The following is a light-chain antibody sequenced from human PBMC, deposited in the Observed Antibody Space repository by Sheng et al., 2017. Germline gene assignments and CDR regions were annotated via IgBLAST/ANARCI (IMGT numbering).Light chain of an antibody. CDR2: KIF. Sequence: DIQMTQSPSTLSASVGDRVTITCRASQTINNWLAWYQQKPGKAPKLLIYKIFTLKSGVPSRFSGSGSGTEFTLTISSLQPDDFATYYCQQYSAYSPWTFGQGTKVGNQT. CDR3: QQYSAYSPWT. J-gene: IGKJ1*01. V-gene: IGKV1-5*03. CDR1: QTINNW.